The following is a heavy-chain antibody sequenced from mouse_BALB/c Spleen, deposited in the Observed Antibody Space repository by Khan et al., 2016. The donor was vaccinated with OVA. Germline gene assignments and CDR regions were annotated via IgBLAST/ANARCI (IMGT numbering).Heavy chain of an antibody. CDR1: GYTFTSYY. J-gene: IGHJ3*01. V-gene: IGHV1S81*02. CDR2: INPSNGGA. D-gene: IGHD2-1*01. CDR3: ARSGYGNPLAY. Sequence: QVQLQQPGAELVKPGASVKISCKASGYTFTSYYMYWVKQRPGQGLEWIGGINPSNGGAHFNEKFKNKATLTVDKSSSTAYMQLSSLTSEDSAVYYCARSGYGNPLAYWCQGTLVTVSA.